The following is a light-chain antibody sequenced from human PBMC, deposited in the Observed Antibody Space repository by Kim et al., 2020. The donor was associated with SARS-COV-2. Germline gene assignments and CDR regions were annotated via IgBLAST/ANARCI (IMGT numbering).Light chain of an antibody. CDR1: QSVCSIC. V-gene: IGKV3-20*01. J-gene: IGKJ2*01. Sequence: EIVLTQSPGSLSLSPGERATLSCRASQSVCSICLAWYQQKSGQAPRLLIYSVSTRATGIPDRFSGSGSGTDFTLTISRLEPEDSAMYYCQQYSIRPPYTCGQGTKLEI. CDR3: QQYSIRPPYT. CDR2: SVS.